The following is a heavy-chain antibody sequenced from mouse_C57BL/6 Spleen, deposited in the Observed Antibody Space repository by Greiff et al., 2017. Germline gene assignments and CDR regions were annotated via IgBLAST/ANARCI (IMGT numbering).Heavy chain of an antibody. CDR2: INPNNGGT. D-gene: IGHD2-3*01. Sequence: VQLQQSGPELVKPGASVKISCKASGYTFTDYYMNWVKQSHGKSLEWIGDINPNNGGTSYNQKFKGKATLTVDKSSSTAYMELRSLTSEDSAVYYCARDDGPDAYWGQGTLVTVSA. J-gene: IGHJ3*01. V-gene: IGHV1-26*01. CDR1: GYTFTDYY. CDR3: ARDDGPDAY.